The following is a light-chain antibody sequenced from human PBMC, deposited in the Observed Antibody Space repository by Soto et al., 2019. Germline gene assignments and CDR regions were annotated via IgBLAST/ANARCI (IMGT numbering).Light chain of an antibody. CDR1: RSISRW. J-gene: IGKJ1*01. Sequence: DIQMTQSPSTLSASVGDRVTITCRASRSISRWLAWYQQKPGKAPKLLIYDASTFASGVSSRFSGSGSGTEFNLTITSLQTDDFATYSCQHEKFGPGTKVQIK. CDR2: DAS. CDR3: QHEK. V-gene: IGKV1-5*01.